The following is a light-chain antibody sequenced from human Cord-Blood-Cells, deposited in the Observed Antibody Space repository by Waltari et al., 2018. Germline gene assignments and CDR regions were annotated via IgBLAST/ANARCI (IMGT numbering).Light chain of an antibody. Sequence: SSELTQDPAVSVALGQTVRITCPGDSLRSHSASWYQQKPGQAPVLVIHGKNNRPSGIPDRFSGSSSGNTASLTITGAQAEDEADYYCNSRDSSGNHVVFGGGTKLTVL. CDR1: SLRSHS. J-gene: IGLJ2*01. V-gene: IGLV3-19*01. CDR3: NSRDSSGNHVV. CDR2: GKN.